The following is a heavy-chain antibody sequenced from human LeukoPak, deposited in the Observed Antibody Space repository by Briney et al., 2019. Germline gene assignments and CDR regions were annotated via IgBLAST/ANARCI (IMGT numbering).Heavy chain of an antibody. Sequence: PGGSLRLSCAASGFTFSNYGLHWVRQAPGKGLEWVAVISHDGSEKYYADSVKGRFTISRDGSKSTLYLYMNSLRAEDTAVYYCAKGAREAHIKYYFDYWGQGTLVTVSS. CDR1: GFTFSNYG. CDR2: ISHDGSEK. CDR3: AKGAREAHIKYYFDY. J-gene: IGHJ4*02. V-gene: IGHV3-30*18.